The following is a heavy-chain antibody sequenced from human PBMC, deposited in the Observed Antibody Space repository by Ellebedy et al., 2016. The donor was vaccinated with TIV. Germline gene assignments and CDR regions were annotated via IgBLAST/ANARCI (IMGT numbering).Heavy chain of an antibody. CDR2: IYYSGNT. CDR3: ARRKVTIPRADAYFDY. D-gene: IGHD3-3*01. J-gene: IGHJ4*02. Sequence: SETLSLTXTVSGGSISSSSYYWGWIHQPPGKGLEWIGSIYYSGNTYYNPSLKSRVTISIDTSKNQFSLRLSSVTAADTAIYRCARRKVTIPRADAYFDYWGQGILVTVSS. V-gene: IGHV4-39*01. CDR1: GGSISSSSYY.